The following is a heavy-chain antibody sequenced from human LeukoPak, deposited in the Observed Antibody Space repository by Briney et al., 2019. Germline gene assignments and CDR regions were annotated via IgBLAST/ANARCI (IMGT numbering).Heavy chain of an antibody. J-gene: IGHJ4*02. Sequence: GESLKISCKGSGYNFNMYWIGWVRQMPGKGLEWMGIIYPGDSDTRYSPSFQGQVTISADKSISTAYLQWSSLKASDTAMYYCARTTMVRGVIIKDYWGQGTLVTVSS. V-gene: IGHV5-51*01. CDR1: GYNFNMYW. CDR2: IYPGDSDT. D-gene: IGHD3-10*01. CDR3: ARTTMVRGVIIKDY.